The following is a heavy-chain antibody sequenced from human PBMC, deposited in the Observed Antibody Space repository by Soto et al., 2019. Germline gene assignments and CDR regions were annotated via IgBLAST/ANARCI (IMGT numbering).Heavy chain of an antibody. CDR3: TRGTDLLFCTGTSCPGIDV. CDR1: GFSSGKYL. D-gene: IGHD2-15*01. V-gene: IGHV3-7*03. CDR2: IKQDGSET. Sequence: PGGSLRISLAAPGFSSGKYLVGWGRPAPGEGVGWMANIKQDGSETFYMDSVKGRFTISRDNPKNSLYLQMHSLRVEDTAVYYCTRGTDLLFCTGTSCPGIDVWGQGTTVTVSS. J-gene: IGHJ6*02.